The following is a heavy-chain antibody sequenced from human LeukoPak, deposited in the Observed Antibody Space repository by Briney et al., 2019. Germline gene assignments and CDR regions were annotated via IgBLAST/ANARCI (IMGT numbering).Heavy chain of an antibody. J-gene: IGHJ4*02. CDR3: ARFGVASSRSYIDY. CDR1: GFSLSTYS. CDR2: ISINSDYI. Sequence: PWGSLRLSCEPSGFSLSTYSMNWVRQSPGKGLEWVAAISINSDYIYYADSVKGRFTVSRDNAKNSLYLQMRSLRAEDTAMYFCARFGVASSRSYIDYWGQGSLVTVSS. D-gene: IGHD3-10*01. V-gene: IGHV3-21*01.